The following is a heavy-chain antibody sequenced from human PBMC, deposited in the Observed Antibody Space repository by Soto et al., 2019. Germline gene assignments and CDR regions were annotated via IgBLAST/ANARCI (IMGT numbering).Heavy chain of an antibody. D-gene: IGHD1-1*01. CDR1: GGSISNGDYY. Sequence: SETLSFTCTVSGGSISNGDYYWNWIRQPPGTGLEWIGYIYYSGSTYYNPSLKSRVTISVDISKNQFSLKLSSVTAADTAVYYCARVRGTTYYYYGMYVWGQGTTVTVSS. CDR3: ARVRGTTYYYYGMYV. CDR2: IYYSGST. V-gene: IGHV4-30-4*01. J-gene: IGHJ6*02.